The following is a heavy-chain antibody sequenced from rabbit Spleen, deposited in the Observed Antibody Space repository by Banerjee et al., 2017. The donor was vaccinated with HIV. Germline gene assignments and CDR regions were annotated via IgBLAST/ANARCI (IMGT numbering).Heavy chain of an antibody. V-gene: IGHV1S45*01. CDR2: IYAGSSSFT. Sequence: QEQLVESGGGLVQPEGSLTLTCTASGFSFSNNYYMCWVRQAPGKGLEWIACIYAGSSSFTYYATWAQGRFTISKTSSTTVTLQMTSLTAADTATYFCARDTSSSFSSYGMDLWGQGTLVTVS. J-gene: IGHJ6*01. CDR1: GFSFSNNYY. CDR3: ARDTSSSFSSYGMDL. D-gene: IGHD1-1*01.